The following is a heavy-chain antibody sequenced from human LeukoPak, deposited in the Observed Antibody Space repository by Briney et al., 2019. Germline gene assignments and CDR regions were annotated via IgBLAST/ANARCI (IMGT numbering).Heavy chain of an antibody. J-gene: IGHJ4*02. CDR2: ISAYNGNT. V-gene: IGHV1-18*01. D-gene: IGHD1-26*01. CDR1: GYTFTSYA. CDR3: ARRIVGAIYYFDY. Sequence: ASVKVSYKASGYTFTSYAMNWVRQAPGQGLEWMGWISAYNGNTNYAQKLQGRVTMTTDTSTSTAYMELRSLRSDDTAVYYCARRIVGAIYYFDYWGQGTLVTVSS.